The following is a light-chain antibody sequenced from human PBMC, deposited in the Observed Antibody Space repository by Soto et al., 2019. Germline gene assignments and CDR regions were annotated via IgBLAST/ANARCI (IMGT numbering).Light chain of an antibody. CDR2: SNN. CDR1: SSNIGSNT. CDR3: AAWDDSLNGWG. Sequence: QSVLTQPPSASGTPGQRVTISCSGSSSNIGSNTVNWYQQLPGTAPKLLIYSNNQRPSGVPDRFSGSKSGTSASLAISGLQSEDEADYYWAAWDDSLNGWGFGGGSQRTVL. V-gene: IGLV1-44*01. J-gene: IGLJ3*02.